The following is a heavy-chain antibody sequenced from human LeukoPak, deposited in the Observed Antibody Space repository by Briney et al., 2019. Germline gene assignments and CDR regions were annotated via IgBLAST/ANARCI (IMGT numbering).Heavy chain of an antibody. CDR2: IYTSGST. CDR3: ARGAMTVNWFDP. D-gene: IGHD2-21*02. CDR1: GGSISSGSYY. V-gene: IGHV4-61*02. J-gene: IGHJ5*02. Sequence: SETLSLTCTVSGGSISSGSYYWSWIRQPAGKGLEWIGRIYTSGSTNCNPSLKSRVTISVDTSKNQFSLKLSSVTAADTAVYYCARGAMTVNWFDPWGQGTLVTVSS.